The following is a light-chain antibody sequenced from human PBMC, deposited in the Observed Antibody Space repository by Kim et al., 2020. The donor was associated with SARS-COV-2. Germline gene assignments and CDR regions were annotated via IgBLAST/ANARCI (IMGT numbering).Light chain of an antibody. Sequence: QSVLTQPPSASATPWQRVTISCSGSNSNIGSNSVNWYQQLPGTAPKLLIYNNDQRPSGVPDRCSGSKSDTSASLAISGLQSEDEADYYCASWDDSLNRPVFGGGTQLTVL. V-gene: IGLV1-44*01. CDR3: ASWDDSLNRPV. CDR2: NND. J-gene: IGLJ2*01. CDR1: NSNIGSNS.